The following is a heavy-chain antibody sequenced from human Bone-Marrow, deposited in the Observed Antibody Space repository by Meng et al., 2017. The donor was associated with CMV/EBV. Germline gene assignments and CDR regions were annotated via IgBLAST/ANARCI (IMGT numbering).Heavy chain of an antibody. J-gene: IGHJ4*02. CDR3: ARIDRDGYDYYFDY. Sequence: GGSLRLSCAASGFTFGFYWMHWVRQAPGKGLEWVANIKQDGSEKYYVDSVKGRFTISRDNAKNSLYLQMNSLRAEDTAVYYCARIDRDGYDYYFDYWGQGTLVTVSS. V-gene: IGHV3-7*01. CDR1: GFTFGFYW. CDR2: IKQDGSEK. D-gene: IGHD5-24*01.